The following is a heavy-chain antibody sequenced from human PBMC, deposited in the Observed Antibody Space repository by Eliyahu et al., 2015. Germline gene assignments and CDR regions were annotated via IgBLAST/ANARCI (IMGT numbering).Heavy chain of an antibody. V-gene: IGHV3-30*18. CDR1: GFTFSSYG. CDR2: ISYDGSNK. CDR3: AKEEEGNFDY. Sequence: QVQLVESGGGVVQPGXSXRLXXAASGFTFSSYGMXGVRQAPGKGLEWVAVISYDGSNKYYADSVKGRFTISRDNSKNTLYLQMNSLRAEDTAVYYCAKEEEGNFDYWGQGTLVTVSS. J-gene: IGHJ4*02.